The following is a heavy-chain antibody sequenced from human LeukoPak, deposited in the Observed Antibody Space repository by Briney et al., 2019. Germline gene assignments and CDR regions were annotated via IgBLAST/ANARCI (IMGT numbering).Heavy chain of an antibody. Sequence: GGSLRLSCAAAGFTFSSYSMNWVRQAPGKGLEWVSYISSSSSTIYYADSVKGRLTISRDNSKNTLYLQMDSLRAEDTAVYYCAKDRYSTGWYVAYWGQGTLVTVSS. J-gene: IGHJ4*02. V-gene: IGHV3-48*01. D-gene: IGHD6-19*01. CDR3: AKDRYSTGWYVAY. CDR2: ISSSSSTI. CDR1: GFTFSSYS.